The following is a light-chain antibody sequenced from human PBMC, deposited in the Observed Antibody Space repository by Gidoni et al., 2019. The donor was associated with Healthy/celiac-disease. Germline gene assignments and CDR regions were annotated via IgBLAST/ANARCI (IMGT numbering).Light chain of an antibody. CDR3: QQRSNLFT. Sequence: EIVLTQSPATLSLSPGERATLSCRATQSISSFLAWYQQQPGQAPRLLIDDASNRATGRPARFSGSVSGTDFTLTISSLEPEDFALYYCQQRSNLFTFGPGTKVDIK. V-gene: IGKV3-11*01. CDR2: DAS. CDR1: QSISSF. J-gene: IGKJ3*01.